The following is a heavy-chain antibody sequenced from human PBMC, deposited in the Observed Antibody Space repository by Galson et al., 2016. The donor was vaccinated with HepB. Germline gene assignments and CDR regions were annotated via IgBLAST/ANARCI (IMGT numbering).Heavy chain of an antibody. CDR2: IIPISGTA. V-gene: IGHV1-69*13. D-gene: IGHD6-13*01. Sequence: SVKVSCKASVDTFSKYAITWVRQAPGQGLEWMGGIIPISGTANYAQKFQGRVTINADEPTSTAYMELSSLRSEDTAVYYCARIPYSFSWGREYYHYYYGMDVWGQETTVTVSS. J-gene: IGHJ6*02. CDR1: VDTFSKYA. CDR3: ARIPYSFSWGREYYHYYYGMDV.